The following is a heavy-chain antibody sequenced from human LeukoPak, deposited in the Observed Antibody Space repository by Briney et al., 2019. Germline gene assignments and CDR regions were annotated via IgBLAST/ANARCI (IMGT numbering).Heavy chain of an antibody. CDR3: TTEKGPRTNRQWWATNRQRYSSGWYGPLRAFDI. CDR2: IKSKTDGGTT. CDR1: GFTFSNAW. V-gene: IGHV3-15*01. D-gene: IGHD6-19*01. J-gene: IGHJ3*02. Sequence: GGSLRLSCAASGFTFSNAWMSWVRQAPGKGLEWVGRIKSKTDGGTTDYAAPVKGRFTISRDDSKNTLYLQMNSLKTEDTAVYYCTTEKGPRTNRQWWATNRQRYSSGWYGPLRAFDIWGQGTMVTVSS.